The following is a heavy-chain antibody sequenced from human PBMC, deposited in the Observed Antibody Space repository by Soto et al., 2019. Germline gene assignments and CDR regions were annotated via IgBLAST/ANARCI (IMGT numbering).Heavy chain of an antibody. Sequence: GGSLRLSCAASGFTFSSDWMHWVRQAQGKGLVWVSRINTDGSDTSYADSVKGRFTISRDNAKNMLYLQMNSLRAEDTAVYYCARDPDSSGWYNWFDPWGQGTLVTVSS. V-gene: IGHV3-74*01. J-gene: IGHJ5*02. D-gene: IGHD6-19*01. CDR1: GFTFSSDW. CDR3: ARDPDSSGWYNWFDP. CDR2: INTDGSDT.